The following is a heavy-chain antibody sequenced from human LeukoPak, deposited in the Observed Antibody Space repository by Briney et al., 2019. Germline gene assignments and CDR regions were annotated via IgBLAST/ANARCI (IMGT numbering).Heavy chain of an antibody. CDR3: ARADESLVYGMDV. CDR2: FSYSGST. Sequence: SETLSLTCTLSGGSITSDYWSWIRQSPGKGLEWIGYFSYSGSTHYSPSLTSRVAISVDTSRNQLSLKLRSVTAADTAIYYCARADESLVYGMDVWDPGTTVIVSS. J-gene: IGHJ6*02. CDR1: GGSITSDY. V-gene: IGHV4-59*08.